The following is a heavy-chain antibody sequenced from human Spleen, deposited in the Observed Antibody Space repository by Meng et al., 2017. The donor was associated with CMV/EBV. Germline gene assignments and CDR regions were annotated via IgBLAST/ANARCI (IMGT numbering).Heavy chain of an antibody. V-gene: IGHV3-9*01. CDR1: GFIFKDYA. Sequence: SLKISCTASGFIFKDYAMHWARQAPGKGLEWVSGVTWNSGSKDYADSVKGRFTISRDNAKKSLYLQMDSLRAEDTALYFCAKDIEIGGYYHYYYGMDVWGQGTTVTVSS. CDR3: AKDIEIGGYYHYYYGMDV. J-gene: IGHJ6*02. D-gene: IGHD3-10*01. CDR2: VTWNSGSK.